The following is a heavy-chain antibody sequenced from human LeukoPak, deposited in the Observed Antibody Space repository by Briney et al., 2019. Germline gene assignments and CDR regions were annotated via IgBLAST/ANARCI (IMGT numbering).Heavy chain of an antibody. J-gene: IGHJ5*02. V-gene: IGHV3-74*01. Sequence: GGTLRLSCAGSGFSFSTYGMTWVRQTPGKGLVWVSRIKSDGSTIYADSVKGRFTISRDNARNTLYLQMNSLRVEDTAMYYCARAVTYFYGSVTYDWFDPWGQGTLVTVSS. D-gene: IGHD3-10*01. CDR2: IKSDGST. CDR3: ARAVTYFYGSVTYDWFDP. CDR1: GFSFSTYG.